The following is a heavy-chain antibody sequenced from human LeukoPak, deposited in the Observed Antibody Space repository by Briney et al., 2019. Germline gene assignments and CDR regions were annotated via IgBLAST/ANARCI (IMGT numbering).Heavy chain of an antibody. CDR2: ISYDGSNK. J-gene: IGHJ6*02. Sequence: GRSLRLSCAASGFTFGSYAMHWVRQAPGKGLEWVAVISYDGSNKYYADSVKGRFTISRDNSKNTLYLQMNSLRAEDTAVYYCARDRTNMRYCSSTSCYGYYYYGMDVWGQGTTVTVSS. CDR3: ARDRTNMRYCSSTSCYGYYYYGMDV. D-gene: IGHD2-2*01. V-gene: IGHV3-30-3*01. CDR1: GFTFGSYA.